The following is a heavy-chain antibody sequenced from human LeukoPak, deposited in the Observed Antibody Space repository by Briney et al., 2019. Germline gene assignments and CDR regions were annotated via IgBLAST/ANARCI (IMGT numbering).Heavy chain of an antibody. V-gene: IGHV6-1*01. Sequence: SQTLSLTCAISGDIVSSNSAGWNWIRLSPSRGLEWLGMTYYRSKWYNDYAVSVKSRITINPDTSKNQFSLQLSSVTPEDTAVYYCARVSSPWSPRDAFDIWGQGTVVTVSS. CDR3: ARVSSPWSPRDAFDI. J-gene: IGHJ3*02. D-gene: IGHD1-26*01. CDR1: GDIVSSNSAG. CDR2: TYYRSKWYN.